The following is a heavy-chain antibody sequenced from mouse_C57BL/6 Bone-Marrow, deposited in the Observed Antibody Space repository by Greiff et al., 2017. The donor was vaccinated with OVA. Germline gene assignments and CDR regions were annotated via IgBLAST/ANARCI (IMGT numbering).Heavy chain of an antibody. J-gene: IGHJ4*01. D-gene: IGHD2-12*01. CDR3: ARNKLLPYAMDY. Sequence: QVQLKQSGAELVRPGTSVKVSCKASGYAFTNYLIEWVKQRPGQGLEWIGVINPGSGGTNYNEKFKGKATLTADKSSSTAYMQLSSLTSEDSAVYFCARNKLLPYAMDYWGQGTSVTVSS. V-gene: IGHV1-54*01. CDR1: GYAFTNYL. CDR2: INPGSGGT.